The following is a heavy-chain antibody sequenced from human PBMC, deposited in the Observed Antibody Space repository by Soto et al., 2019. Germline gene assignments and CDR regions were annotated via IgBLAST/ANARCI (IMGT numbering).Heavy chain of an antibody. V-gene: IGHV4-39*01. J-gene: IGHJ4*02. CDR1: GGSISSSSYY. CDR3: ARGYDSILSYFDY. D-gene: IGHD3-22*01. CDR2: IYYSGST. Sequence: PSETLSLTCTVSGGSISSSSYYWGWIRQPPGKGLEWIGSIYYSGSTYYNPSLKSRVTISVDTSKNQFSLKLSSVTAAGTAVYYCARGYDSILSYFDYWGQGTLVTVSS.